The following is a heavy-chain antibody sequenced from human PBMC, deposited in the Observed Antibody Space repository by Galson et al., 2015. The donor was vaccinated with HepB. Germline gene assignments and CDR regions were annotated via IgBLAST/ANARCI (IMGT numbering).Heavy chain of an antibody. CDR1: GFTFSSYW. J-gene: IGHJ4*02. CDR2: IKQDGSEK. V-gene: IGHV3-7*03. Sequence: SLRLSCAASGFTFSSYWMSWVRQAPGKGLEWVANIKQDGSEKYYVDSVKGRFTISRDNAKNSLYLQMNSLRAEDTAVYYCARELEWLRLMGPHNGKPFDYWGQGTLVTVSS. CDR3: ARELEWLRLMGPHNGKPFDY. D-gene: IGHD5-12*01.